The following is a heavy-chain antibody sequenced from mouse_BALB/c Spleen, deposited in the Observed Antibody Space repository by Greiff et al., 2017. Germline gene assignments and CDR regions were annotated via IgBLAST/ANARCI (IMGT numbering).Heavy chain of an antibody. CDR3: ARGYGSTYYYAMDY. Sequence: VQLQQSGPELVKPGASVKMSCKASGYTFTSYVMHWVKQKPGQGLEWIGYINPYNDGTKYNEKFKGKATLTSDKSSSTAYMELSSLTSEDSAVYYCARGYGSTYYYAMDYWGQGTSVTVSS. V-gene: IGHV1-14*01. CDR2: INPYNDGT. J-gene: IGHJ4*01. D-gene: IGHD1-1*01. CDR1: GYTFTSYV.